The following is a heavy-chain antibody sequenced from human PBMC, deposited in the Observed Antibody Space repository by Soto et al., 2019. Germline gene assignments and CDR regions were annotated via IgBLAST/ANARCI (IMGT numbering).Heavy chain of an antibody. J-gene: IGHJ4*02. D-gene: IGHD3-3*01. CDR1: GGSFSDYY. Sequence: PSETLSLTCAVYGGSFSDYYWSWIRQPPGKGLEWIGEINHSGSTNYNPSLKSRVTISVDTSKNQFSLKLSSVTAADTAVYYCARDDFWSGYYYFDYWGQGTLVTVSS. CDR3: ARDDFWSGYYYFDY. V-gene: IGHV4-34*01. CDR2: INHSGST.